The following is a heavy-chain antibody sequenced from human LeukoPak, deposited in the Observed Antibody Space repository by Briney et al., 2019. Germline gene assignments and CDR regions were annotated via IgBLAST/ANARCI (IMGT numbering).Heavy chain of an antibody. J-gene: IGHJ4*02. V-gene: IGHV4-39*07. CDR1: GGSIRSSNSF. CDR2: IYYNGNT. Sequence: PSETLSLTCSVSGGSIRSSNSFWGWIRQPPGERLEWIATIYYNGNTYYNPSLQSRVTISVDTSTNQFSLKLRSVTAADTAVYYCARVTGYVIEDNFDYWGQGTLVTVSS. D-gene: IGHD2-15*01. CDR3: ARVTGYVIEDNFDY.